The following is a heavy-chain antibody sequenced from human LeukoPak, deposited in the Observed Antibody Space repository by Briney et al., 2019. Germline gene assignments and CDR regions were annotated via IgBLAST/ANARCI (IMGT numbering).Heavy chain of an antibody. J-gene: IGHJ4*02. CDR3: ARVYYDSSGYYYGVWYFDY. V-gene: IGHV1-69*04. D-gene: IGHD3-22*01. CDR2: IIPILGIA. Sequence: SVKVSCKASGGTFSSYAISWVRQAPGQGLEWMGRIIPILGIANFAQKFQGRVTITADKSTSTAYMELSSLRSEDTAVYYCARVYYDSSGYYYGVWYFDYWGQGTLVTVSS. CDR1: GGTFSSYA.